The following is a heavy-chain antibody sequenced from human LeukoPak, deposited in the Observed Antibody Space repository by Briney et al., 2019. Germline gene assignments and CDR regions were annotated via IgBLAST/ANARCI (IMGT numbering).Heavy chain of an antibody. CDR3: TRESGSYHGNDY. CDR1: GYTFTGYY. CDR2: INPNNGAT. J-gene: IGHJ4*02. Sequence: ASVNVSCKASGYTFTGYYMHWVRQAPGQGLEWMGRINPNNGATNYAQTLQGRVAITGDTSISTAYMELSSLRSDDTAVYYCTRESGSYHGNDYWGQGTLVTVSS. V-gene: IGHV1-2*06. D-gene: IGHD1-26*01.